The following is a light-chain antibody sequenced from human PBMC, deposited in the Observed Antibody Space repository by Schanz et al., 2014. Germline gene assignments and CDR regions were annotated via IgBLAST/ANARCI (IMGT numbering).Light chain of an antibody. CDR1: SSDVGAYNY. V-gene: IGLV2-14*01. J-gene: IGLJ3*02. CDR3: SSYTSSSTGV. Sequence: QSVLTQPPSASGSPGQSVTISCTGTSSDVGAYNYVSWYQQHPGKAPKLMIYEGSRRPSGVSNRFSGSKSGNTASLTISGLQAEDEADYYCSSYTSSSTGVFGGGTKVTVL. CDR2: EGS.